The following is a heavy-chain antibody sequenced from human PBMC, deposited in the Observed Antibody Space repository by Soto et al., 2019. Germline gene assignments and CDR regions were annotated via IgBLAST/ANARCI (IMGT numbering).Heavy chain of an antibody. V-gene: IGHV5-10-1*01. D-gene: IGHD7-27*01. CDR3: ASSTGPPALYYYYYYGMDV. CDR2: IDPSDSYT. J-gene: IGHJ6*02. CDR1: GYSFTSYW. Sequence: GESLKISCKGSGYSFTSYWISWVRQVPGKGLEWMGRIDPSDSYTNYSPSFQGHVTISADKSISTAYLQWSSLKASDTAMYYCASSTGPPALYYYYYYGMDVWGQGTTVTVSS.